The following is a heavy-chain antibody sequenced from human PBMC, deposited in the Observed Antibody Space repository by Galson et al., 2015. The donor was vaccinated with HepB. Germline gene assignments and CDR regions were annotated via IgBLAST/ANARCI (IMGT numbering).Heavy chain of an antibody. V-gene: IGHV1-69*04. CDR2: IIPILGIA. Sequence: SVKVSCKASGGTFSSYAISWVRQAPGQGLEWMGRIIPILGIASYAQKFQGRVTITADKSTSTAYMELSSLRSEDTAVYYCATTDGPNSSGSDAFDIWGQGTMVTVSS. CDR3: ATTDGPNSSGSDAFDI. J-gene: IGHJ3*02. D-gene: IGHD6-19*01. CDR1: GGTFSSYA.